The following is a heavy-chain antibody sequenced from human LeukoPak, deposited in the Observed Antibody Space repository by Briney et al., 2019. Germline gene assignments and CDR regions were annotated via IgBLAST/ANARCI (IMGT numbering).Heavy chain of an antibody. D-gene: IGHD3-10*01. Sequence: SRGSLRLSCAASGFTFSSNWMHWVRQAPGKGLVWVSRINSDGSSTSYADSVKGRFTISRDNAKNTLYLQMNSLRAEDTAVYYCARALGGSGRPSYYMDVWGKGTTVTVSS. CDR2: INSDGSST. J-gene: IGHJ6*03. V-gene: IGHV3-74*01. CDR1: GFTFSSNW. CDR3: ARALGGSGRPSYYMDV.